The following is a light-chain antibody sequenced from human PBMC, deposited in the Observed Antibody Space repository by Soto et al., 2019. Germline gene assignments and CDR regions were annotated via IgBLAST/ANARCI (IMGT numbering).Light chain of an antibody. J-gene: IGKJ5*01. CDR2: GAS. CDR3: QQYGTLIT. Sequence: EIVLTQSPGTQSLSPGERATLSCRASQSVATSYLAWYQQKPGQAPRLLIYGASSRATGIPDRFSGSGSGTDFTLTISRLESEDFAVYYCQQYGTLITVGQGTRLEIK. V-gene: IGKV3-20*01. CDR1: QSVATSY.